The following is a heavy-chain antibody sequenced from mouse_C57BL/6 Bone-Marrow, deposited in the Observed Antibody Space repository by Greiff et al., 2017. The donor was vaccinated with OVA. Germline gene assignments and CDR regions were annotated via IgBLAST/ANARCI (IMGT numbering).Heavy chain of an antibody. Sequence: QVQLQQSGAELVKPGASVKVSCTASGYTFTSYWMHWVKQRPGQGLEWIGRIHPSDSDTNYNQKFKGKATLTVDKSSSTAYMQLSSLTSEDTAVSDCSVDDYDEDCVDYWGQGTTLTVSS. CDR2: IHPSDSDT. CDR1: GYTFTSYW. J-gene: IGHJ2*01. V-gene: IGHV1-74*01. CDR3: SVDDYDEDCVDY. D-gene: IGHD2-4*01.